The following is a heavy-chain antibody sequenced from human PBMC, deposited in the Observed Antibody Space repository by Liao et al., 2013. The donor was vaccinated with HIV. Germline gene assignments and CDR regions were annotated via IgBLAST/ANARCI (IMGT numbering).Heavy chain of an antibody. D-gene: IGHD1-26*01. V-gene: IGHV4-4*07. CDR1: GGSISNNY. J-gene: IGHJ4*02. CDR3: AREEGRSRLDY. CDR2: IYSSGSN. Sequence: QLQLQESGPGLVKPSETLSLTCTVSGGSISNNYWSWIRQPAGQGLEWIGRIYSSGSNTYNPSLKSRVTMSIDTSANQFSLKMTSVTAADTAVYFCAREEGRSRLDYWGQGSPGHHLL.